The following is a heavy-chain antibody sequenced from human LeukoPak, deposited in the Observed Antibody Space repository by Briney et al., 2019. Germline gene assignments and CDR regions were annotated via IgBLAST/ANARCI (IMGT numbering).Heavy chain of an antibody. CDR3: ARDRIWGSGYYYGGYYFDY. Sequence: SETLSLTCTVSGGSISSYYWSWIRQPPGQGLEWIGYIYYSGSTNYNPSLKSRVTISVDTSKNQFSLKLSSVTAADTAVYYCARDRIWGSGYYYGGYYFDYWGQGTLVTVSS. J-gene: IGHJ4*02. CDR2: IYYSGST. D-gene: IGHD3-22*01. V-gene: IGHV4-59*12. CDR1: GGSISSYY.